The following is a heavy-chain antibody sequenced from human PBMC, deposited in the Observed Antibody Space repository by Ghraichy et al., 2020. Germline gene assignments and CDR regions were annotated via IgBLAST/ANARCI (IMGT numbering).Heavy chain of an antibody. V-gene: IGHV3-48*03. CDR3: ARDIARGGSYFDY. D-gene: IGHD1-26*01. J-gene: IGHJ4*02. CDR1: GFTLSNYE. CDR2: IGSSGSTI. Sequence: GGSLRLSCAASGFTLSNYEMNWVRQAPGKGLEWVSYIGSSGSTIYYADSVKGRFTISRDNAKDSLYLQMNSLRAEDTAVYYCARDIARGGSYFDYWGQGTLVTVSS.